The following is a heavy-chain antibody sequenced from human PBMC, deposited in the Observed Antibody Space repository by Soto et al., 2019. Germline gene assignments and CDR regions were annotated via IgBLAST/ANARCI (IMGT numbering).Heavy chain of an antibody. D-gene: IGHD3-22*01. V-gene: IGHV4-34*01. CDR1: GGSFSGYY. CDR2: INHSGST. Sequence: SETLSLTCAVYGGSFSGYYWSWIRQPPGKGLEWIGEINHSGSTNYNPSLKSRVTISVDTSKNQFSLKLSSVTAADTAVYYCASRPYYYDSSGFGRFDYWGQGTLVTVSS. CDR3: ASRPYYYDSSGFGRFDY. J-gene: IGHJ4*02.